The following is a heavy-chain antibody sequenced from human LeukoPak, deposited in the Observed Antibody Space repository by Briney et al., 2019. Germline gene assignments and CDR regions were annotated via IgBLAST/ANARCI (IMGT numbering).Heavy chain of an antibody. CDR2: INSDGTNT. J-gene: IGHJ4*02. D-gene: IGHD3-9*01. Sequence: PGESLRLSCAASGLTFSSYWMHWDRQAPGKWLVWVSRINSDGTNTSYTDSVKGRFTISRDNDKNTLYLQMSSLRAEDTAVYYCASEGYDILTGYYIPGNPNFDYWGQGTLVTVSS. CDR1: GLTFSSYW. V-gene: IGHV3-74*01. CDR3: ASEGYDILTGYYIPGNPNFDY.